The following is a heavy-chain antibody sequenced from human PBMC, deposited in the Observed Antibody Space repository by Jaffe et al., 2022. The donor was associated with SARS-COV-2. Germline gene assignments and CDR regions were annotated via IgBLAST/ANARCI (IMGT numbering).Heavy chain of an antibody. Sequence: EVQLVESGGGLVQPGGSLRLSCAASGFTFSSYGMNWVRQAPGKGLEWVSYISSSSSTIYYADSVKGRFTISRDYAKNSLYLQMNSLRTEDTAVYYCARDLCSGSSCFYDSWGQGTLVTVSS. CDR2: ISSSSSTI. CDR1: GFTFSSYG. V-gene: IGHV3-48*01. D-gene: IGHD2-15*01. CDR3: ARDLCSGSSCFYDS. J-gene: IGHJ4*02.